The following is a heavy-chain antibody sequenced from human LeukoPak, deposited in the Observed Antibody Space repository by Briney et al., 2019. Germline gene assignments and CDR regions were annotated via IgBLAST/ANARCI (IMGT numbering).Heavy chain of an antibody. CDR3: AREAPRERAVTGLRAFDV. V-gene: IGHV1-46*02. CDR1: GYTFHKNY. Sequence: GASVKVSCKASGYTFHKNYMHWVRQAPGQGLEWMGIINPYDGSTTYAQSFQGRVTVTRDTSTNAVYMELSSLRDEDTGVYYCAREAPRERAVTGLRAFDVWGQGTMVTASS. D-gene: IGHD2-21*02. CDR2: INPYDGST. J-gene: IGHJ3*01.